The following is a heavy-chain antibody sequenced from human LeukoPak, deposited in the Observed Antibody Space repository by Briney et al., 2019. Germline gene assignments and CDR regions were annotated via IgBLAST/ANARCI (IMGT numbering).Heavy chain of an antibody. CDR1: GFTFNSYT. V-gene: IGHV3-21*01. D-gene: IGHD2-15*01. Sequence: GGSLRLSCLASGFTFNSYTMIWVRQAPGKGLEWVLTIGPVSSNILIADSLKGRFTISRENPKNSLYLQMNSLRAEDTAVYYCVRDVSRRIGMDVWGQGTTVTVSS. CDR3: VRDVSRRIGMDV. CDR2: IGPVSSNI. J-gene: IGHJ6*02.